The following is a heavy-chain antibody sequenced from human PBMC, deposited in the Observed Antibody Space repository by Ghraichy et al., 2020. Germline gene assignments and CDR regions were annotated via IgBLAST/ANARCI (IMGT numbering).Heavy chain of an antibody. CDR1: GFTFRNYG. V-gene: IGHV3-23*01. Sequence: GGSLRLSCAASGFTFRNYGMSWVRQAPGKGLEWVAGISGSGGRTYYADSVKGRFTISRDNSKNTLFLQMNSLRVEDTAVYHCAKGGTSMGSVGLVPYNWGDPWGQGSLVTAPS. CDR3: AKGGTSMGSVGLVPYNWGDP. CDR2: ISGSGGRT. J-gene: IGHJ5*02. D-gene: IGHD1-26*01.